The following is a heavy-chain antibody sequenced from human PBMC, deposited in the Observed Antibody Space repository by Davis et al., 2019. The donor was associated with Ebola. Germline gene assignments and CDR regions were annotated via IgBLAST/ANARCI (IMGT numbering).Heavy chain of an antibody. CDR1: GFTFSNYG. Sequence: PGGSLRLSCAASGFTFSNYGMHWVRQAPGKGLEWVAVISYDGSSKYYADSVKGRFTISRDNSKNTLYLQMNSLRGEDTAVYYCARDPAGTWYFDYWGQGTLVTVSS. V-gene: IGHV3-30*03. CDR3: ARDPAGTWYFDY. J-gene: IGHJ4*02. CDR2: ISYDGSSK.